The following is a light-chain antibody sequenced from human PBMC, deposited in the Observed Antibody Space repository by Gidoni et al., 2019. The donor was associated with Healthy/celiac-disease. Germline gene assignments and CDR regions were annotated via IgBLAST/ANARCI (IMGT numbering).Light chain of an antibody. Sequence: DIQLTQSPSFLSASVGDRVTITCRASQGISSYLAWYQQKPGKAPKLLIYAASTLQSGFPSRFSGSGSGTEFTLTISSRQPEDFATYYCQQLRTFGQGTKVEIK. V-gene: IGKV1-9*01. CDR2: AAS. CDR3: QQLRT. CDR1: QGISSY. J-gene: IGKJ1*01.